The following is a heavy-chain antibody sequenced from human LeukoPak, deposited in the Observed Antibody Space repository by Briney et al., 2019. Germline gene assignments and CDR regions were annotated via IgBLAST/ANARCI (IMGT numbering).Heavy chain of an antibody. D-gene: IGHD5-18*01. Sequence: GGSLRLSCAASGFTFSSYAMSWVRQAPGKGLEWVSAISSSGGSTYYADSVKGRFTISRDNSKNTLYLQMNSLRAEDTAVYYCAKIPTRGYSYGFFDYWGQGTLVTVSS. J-gene: IGHJ4*02. CDR2: ISSSGGST. CDR3: AKIPTRGYSYGFFDY. CDR1: GFTFSSYA. V-gene: IGHV3-23*01.